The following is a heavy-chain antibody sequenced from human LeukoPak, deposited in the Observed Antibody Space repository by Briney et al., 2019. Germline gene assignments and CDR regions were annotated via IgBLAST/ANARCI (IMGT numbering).Heavy chain of an antibody. J-gene: IGHJ4*02. CDR2: IYYSGTT. V-gene: IGHV4-59*08. CDR1: GGSISGFY. D-gene: IGHD3-22*01. CDR3: ARQVGYYYVSLDY. Sequence: PSETLSLTCTVSGGSISGFYWSWIRQSPGKGLEWIGYIYYSGTTNYNPSPKSRVTISVDTSKNQFSLKLSSVTAADTAVYFCARQVGYYYVSLDYWGQGTLVTVSS.